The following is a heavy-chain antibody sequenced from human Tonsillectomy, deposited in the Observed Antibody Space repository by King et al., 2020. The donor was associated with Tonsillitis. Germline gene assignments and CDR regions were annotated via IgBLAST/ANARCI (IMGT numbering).Heavy chain of an antibody. D-gene: IGHD2-21*02. J-gene: IGHJ6*02. CDR1: GFTFSSYA. CDR3: GKGLAVTPFWPPYYGMDV. Sequence: VQLVESGGGLVQPGGSLRLSCAASGFTFSSYAMSWVRQAPGKGLEWVSAISGSGGSTYYADSVKGRFTISRDNSKNTLYLQMNSLRAEDTAVYYWGKGLAVTPFWPPYYGMDVWGQGTTVTVSS. V-gene: IGHV3-23*04. CDR2: ISGSGGST.